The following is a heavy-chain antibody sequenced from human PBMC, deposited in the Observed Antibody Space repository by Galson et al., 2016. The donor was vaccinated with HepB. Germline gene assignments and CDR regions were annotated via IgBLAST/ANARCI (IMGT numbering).Heavy chain of an antibody. CDR2: IDGPTPKT. J-gene: IGHJ4*02. D-gene: IGHD6-19*01. V-gene: IGHV3-23*01. Sequence: SLRLSCAASGFTFRNYALSWVRRAPGKGLEWVSHIDGPTPKTHYADSVRGRFSIYRDNSRDTLYLQMDSLIAEDSAIYYCTTWLSHHFDYWGQGTRVPVSS. CDR1: GFTFRNYA. CDR3: TTWLSHHFDY.